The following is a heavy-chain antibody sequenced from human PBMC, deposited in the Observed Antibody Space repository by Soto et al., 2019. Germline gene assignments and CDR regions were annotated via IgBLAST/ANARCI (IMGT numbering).Heavy chain of an antibody. CDR3: ARGPSATVRGVFTA. CDR1: GGAFSGYS. CDR2: IDHGGST. J-gene: IGHJ5*02. D-gene: IGHD3-10*01. Sequence: SETLSLTCAGYGGAFSGYSWTWIRQPPGKGPEWIGEIDHGGSTTYKPSLKSRVTISEDTSKNQFSLKLTSVTAADTAVYYCARGPSATVRGVFTAWGQGTLVTVS. V-gene: IGHV4-34*01.